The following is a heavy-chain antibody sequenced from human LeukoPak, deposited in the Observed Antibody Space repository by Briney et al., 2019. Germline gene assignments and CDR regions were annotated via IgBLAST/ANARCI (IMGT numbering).Heavy chain of an antibody. D-gene: IGHD3-10*01. CDR2: ISRSSMQI. Sequence: GGSLRLSCAASGFIFSIFSVYWVRQAPGKGLEWVASISRSSMQIHYADTAKGRYTISRDKAKNSLYLHMSSLRAEETAVCYCARDHNNYDSGRGIDPWGERDPVTVSS. V-gene: IGHV3-21*01. J-gene: IGHJ5*02. CDR1: GFIFSIFS. CDR3: ARDHNNYDSGRGIDP.